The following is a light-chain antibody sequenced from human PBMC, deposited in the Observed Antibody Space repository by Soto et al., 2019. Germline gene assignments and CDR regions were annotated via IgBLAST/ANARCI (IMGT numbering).Light chain of an antibody. V-gene: IGKV1-6*01. Sequence: AIQMTQSPSSLSASVGDRVTITCRASQGIRNDLGWYQQKPGKATKLLIYAASSLQSGVPSRFSGSGSGTDFTLTISSLQPEEFATYYCLQDYNYPRTFGQGTKVEIK. CDR1: QGIRND. CDR2: AAS. CDR3: LQDYNYPRT. J-gene: IGKJ1*01.